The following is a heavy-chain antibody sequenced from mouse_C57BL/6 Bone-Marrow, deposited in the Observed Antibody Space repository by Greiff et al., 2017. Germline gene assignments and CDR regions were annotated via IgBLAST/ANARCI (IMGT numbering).Heavy chain of an antibody. Sequence: VQLQQSGAELVKPGASVKMSCKASGYTFTSYWITWVKQRPGQGLEWIGEIYPGSGSTNYNEKFKSKATLTVDKSSSTAYMQLSSLTSEDSAVYYCARGKIGISTTGYYAMDYWGQGTSVTVSS. V-gene: IGHV1-55*01. J-gene: IGHJ4*01. CDR3: ARGKIGISTTGYYAMDY. CDR2: IYPGSGST. D-gene: IGHD1-1*01. CDR1: GYTFTSYW.